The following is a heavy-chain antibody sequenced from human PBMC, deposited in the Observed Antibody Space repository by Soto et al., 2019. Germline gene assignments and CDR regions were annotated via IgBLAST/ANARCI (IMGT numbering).Heavy chain of an antibody. CDR3: AQPPCSSTSCWFSLVDYYYYGMDV. CDR1: RYSFTTYW. D-gene: IGHD2-2*01. V-gene: IGHV5-10-1*01. Sequence: GESLKISCKGSRYSFTTYWISRVRQMPGQGLEWMGWFDPSASSTNYSPSFPRHVTISAAKSISTAYLQWRSLKASDTAMYYCAQPPCSSTSCWFSLVDYYYYGMDVCGQ. J-gene: IGHJ6*02. CDR2: FDPSASST.